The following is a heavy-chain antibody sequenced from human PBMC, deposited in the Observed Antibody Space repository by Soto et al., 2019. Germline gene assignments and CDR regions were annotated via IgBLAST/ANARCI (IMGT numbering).Heavy chain of an antibody. V-gene: IGHV3-30*18. CDR3: AKDMALSGQLPPGDGMDV. Sequence: QVQLVESGGGVVQPGRSLRLSCAASGFTFSSYGMHWVRQAPGKGLEWVAVISYDGSNKYYADSVKGRFTISRDNSKNTRYLQMNSLRAEDTAVDYCAKDMALSGQLPPGDGMDVWGQGTTVTVSS. CDR1: GFTFSSYG. D-gene: IGHD6-19*01. CDR2: ISYDGSNK. J-gene: IGHJ6*02.